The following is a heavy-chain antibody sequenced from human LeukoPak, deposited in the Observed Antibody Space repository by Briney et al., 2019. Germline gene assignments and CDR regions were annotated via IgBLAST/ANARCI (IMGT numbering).Heavy chain of an antibody. CDR3: ASLYYYDSSAVIDAFDI. J-gene: IGHJ3*02. V-gene: IGHV1-2*02. D-gene: IGHD3-22*01. Sequence: GASVKVSCKASGYTFTGYYMHWVRQAPGQGIEWMGWINPNSGGTNYAQKFQGRVTMTRDTSISTAYMELSRLRSDDTAVYYCASLYYYDSSAVIDAFDIWGQGTMVTVSS. CDR1: GYTFTGYY. CDR2: INPNSGGT.